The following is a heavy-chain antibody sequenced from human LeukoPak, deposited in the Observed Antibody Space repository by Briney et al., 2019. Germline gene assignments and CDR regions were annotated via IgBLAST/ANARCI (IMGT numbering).Heavy chain of an antibody. J-gene: IGHJ6*02. V-gene: IGHV3-74*01. CDR3: TRDASGDTSSGPRMDV. D-gene: IGHD1-26*01. CDR2: INSDGSTT. CDR1: GFTFSSYW. Sequence: GGSLRLSCAASGFTFSSYWMHWVRQDPGKGLVWVARINSDGSTTSYADSVKGRFTISRDNAKNSLYLQMTSLRAEDTAVYYCTRDASGDTSSGPRMDVWGQGTTVTVS.